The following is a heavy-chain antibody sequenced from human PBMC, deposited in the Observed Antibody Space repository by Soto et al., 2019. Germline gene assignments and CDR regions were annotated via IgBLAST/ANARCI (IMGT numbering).Heavy chain of an antibody. Sequence: QVQLVESGGGLVKPGGSLRLSCAASGFTFSDYYMSWIRQAPGKGLEWVSYISSSGSTIYYADSVKGRFTISRDNAKNSLYLQMNSLGAEDTAVYYCAGDPGLRYFDWAEPYYYYMDVWGKGTTVTVSS. CDR3: AGDPGLRYFDWAEPYYYYMDV. V-gene: IGHV3-11*01. J-gene: IGHJ6*03. D-gene: IGHD3-9*01. CDR2: ISSSGSTI. CDR1: GFTFSDYY.